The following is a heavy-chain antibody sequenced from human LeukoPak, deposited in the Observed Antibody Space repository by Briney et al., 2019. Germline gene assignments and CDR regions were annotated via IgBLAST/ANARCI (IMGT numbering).Heavy chain of an antibody. Sequence: GASVKVSCKASGYTFTGYYMHWVRQAPGQGLEWMGWMNPNSGNTGYAQKFQGRVTITRNTSISTAYMELSSLRSEDTAVYYCARTGSNYYYYMDVWGKGTTVTVSS. V-gene: IGHV1-8*03. D-gene: IGHD6-6*01. CDR3: ARTGSNYYYYMDV. CDR2: MNPNSGNT. J-gene: IGHJ6*03. CDR1: GYTFTGYY.